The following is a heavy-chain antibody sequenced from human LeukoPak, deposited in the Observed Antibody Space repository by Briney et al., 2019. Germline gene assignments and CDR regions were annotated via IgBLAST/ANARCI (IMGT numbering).Heavy chain of an antibody. V-gene: IGHV4-59*12. Sequence: SETLSLTCTVSGGSISNYYWNCIRQPPGKGLEWIGYIYYSGITNSNPSLKSRVTISVDTSKNQFSLKLSSVTAADTAVYYCAGTGIYYDSSGYRDYWGQGTLVTVSS. CDR2: IYYSGIT. J-gene: IGHJ4*02. D-gene: IGHD3-22*01. CDR3: AGTGIYYDSSGYRDY. CDR1: GGSISNYY.